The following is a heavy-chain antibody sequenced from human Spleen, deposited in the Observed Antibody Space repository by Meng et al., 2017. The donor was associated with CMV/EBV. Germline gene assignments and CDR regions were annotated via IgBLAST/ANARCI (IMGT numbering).Heavy chain of an antibody. D-gene: IGHD3-9*01. CDR2: VHHTGTT. CDR3: ARDRVSYDILTGYPYGMDV. CDR1: GASISSSNW. J-gene: IGHJ6*02. Sequence: SETLSLTCAVTGASISSSNWWTWVRQSPGRGLEWVGEVHHTGTTNYNPSLKSRVTISVDTSKNQFSLKLSSVTAADTAVYYCARDRVSYDILTGYPYGMDVWGQGTTVTVSS. V-gene: IGHV4-4*02.